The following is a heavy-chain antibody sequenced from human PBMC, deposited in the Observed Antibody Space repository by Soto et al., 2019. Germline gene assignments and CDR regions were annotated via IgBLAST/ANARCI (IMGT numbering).Heavy chain of an antibody. J-gene: IGHJ4*02. CDR1: GGSIDDINSY. V-gene: IGHV4-30-4*01. CDR3: ARSTYGEGYPHFFAD. D-gene: IGHD3-16*02. CDR2: IHNTGNT. Sequence: QVQLQESGPGLVMPSQTLSLTCAVSGGSIDDINSYWTWIRQSPGRSPEWIGYIHNTGNTFYSPSLNRRLAISIDRSKSQFSLKLSAVPAADTAFYYCARSTYGEGYPHFFADWGQGTLVTVSS.